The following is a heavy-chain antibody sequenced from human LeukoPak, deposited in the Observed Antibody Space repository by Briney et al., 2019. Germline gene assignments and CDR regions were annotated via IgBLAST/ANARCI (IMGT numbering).Heavy chain of an antibody. D-gene: IGHD2-2*01. J-gene: IGHJ4*02. CDR1: GGSFSGYY. V-gene: IGHV4-34*01. Sequence: SETLSLTCAVYGGSFSGYYWSWIRQPPGKGLEWIGEINHSGSTNYNPSLKSRVTISVDTSKNQFSLKLSSVTAADTAVYYCASVDYQLLWGSGYFDYWGQGTLVTVSS. CDR2: INHSGST. CDR3: ASVDYQLLWGSGYFDY.